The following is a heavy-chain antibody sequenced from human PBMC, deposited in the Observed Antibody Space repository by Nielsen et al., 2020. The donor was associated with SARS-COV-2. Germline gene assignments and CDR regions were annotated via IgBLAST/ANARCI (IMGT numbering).Heavy chain of an antibody. V-gene: IGHV3-30*04. J-gene: IGHJ5*02. CDR2: ISFDGRYK. Sequence: GESLKISCAASGFTFSSYAMHWVRQAPGKGLEWVAVISFDGRYKSYADSLKARFTIARDNSKNTLYLHLSSPRADDTAVYYCAKDRGLVPVENWFDPWGQGTLVTVSS. D-gene: IGHD2-2*01. CDR3: AKDRGLVPVENWFDP. CDR1: GFTFSSYA.